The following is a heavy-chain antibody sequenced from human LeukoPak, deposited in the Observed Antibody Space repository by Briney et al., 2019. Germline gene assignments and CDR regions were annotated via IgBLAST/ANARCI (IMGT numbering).Heavy chain of an antibody. D-gene: IGHD1-14*01. J-gene: IGHJ3*02. CDR3: ARDTPAGGDAFDI. V-gene: IGHV4-59*01. CDR2: IYYSGST. Sequence: SETLSLTCTVSGGSISSYYWSWIRQPPGKGLEWIGYIYYSGSTNYNPSLKSRVTISVDTSKNQFSLKLSSVAAADTAVYYCARDTPAGGDAFDIWGQGTMVTVSS. CDR1: GGSISSYY.